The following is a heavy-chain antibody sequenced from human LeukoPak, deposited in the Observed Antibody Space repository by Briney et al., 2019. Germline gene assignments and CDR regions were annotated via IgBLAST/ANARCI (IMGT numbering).Heavy chain of an antibody. J-gene: IGHJ3*01. CDR2: IYYSGST. CDR3: ARHRGIVGATYAFDV. D-gene: IGHD1-26*01. CDR1: GGSISSYY. V-gene: IGHV4-59*08. Sequence: SETLSPTCTVSGGSISSYYWSWIRQPPGKGLEWIGYIYYSGSTNYNPSLKSRVTISVDTSKNQFSLKLSSVTAADTAVYYCARHRGIVGATYAFDVWGQGTMVTVSS.